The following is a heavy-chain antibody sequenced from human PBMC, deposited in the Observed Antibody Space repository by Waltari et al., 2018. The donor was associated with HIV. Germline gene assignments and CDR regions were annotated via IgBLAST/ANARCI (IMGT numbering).Heavy chain of an antibody. CDR2: MYHSGST. CDR3: ARVVSGDSGSSWFDP. V-gene: IGHV4-4*02. D-gene: IGHD2-15*01. J-gene: IGHJ5*02. Sequence: QVQLQESGPGLVKPSETLSLTCAVPGGPITTYNWWTWVRQPPGKGLEWIGEMYHSGSTNYNSSLKSRVTISIDKSKNQFSLNLRSVTAADTAVYYCARVVSGDSGSSWFDPWGQGTLVTVSS. CDR1: GGPITTYNW.